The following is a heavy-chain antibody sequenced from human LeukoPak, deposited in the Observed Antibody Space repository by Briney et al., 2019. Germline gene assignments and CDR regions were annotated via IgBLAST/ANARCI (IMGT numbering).Heavy chain of an antibody. J-gene: IGHJ4*02. CDR3: ARVGLWFGELTIDY. CDR2: INTNTGNP. Sequence: ASVKVSCEASGYTFTSYAMNWVRQAPGQGLEWMGWINTNTGNPTYAQGFTGRFVFSLDTSVSTAYLQISSLKAEDTAVYYCARVGLWFGELTIDYWGQGTLVTVSS. D-gene: IGHD3-10*01. CDR1: GYTFTSYA. V-gene: IGHV7-4-1*02.